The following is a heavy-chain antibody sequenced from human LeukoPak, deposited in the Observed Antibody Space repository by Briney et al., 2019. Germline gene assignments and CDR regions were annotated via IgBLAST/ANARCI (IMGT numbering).Heavy chain of an antibody. CDR3: AKGGASSPYTYIDV. D-gene: IGHD6-6*01. V-gene: IGHV3-23*01. CDR2: IGDSGGST. J-gene: IGHJ6*04. CDR1: GFTFSNHA. Sequence: GGSLRLSCAAPGFTFSNHAMSWVRQAPGKGLEWVSVIGDSGGSTYYADSVKGRFTISRDNSKNTLYLQMNSLRADDTAVYHCAKGGASSPYTYIDVWGKGTTVIVSS.